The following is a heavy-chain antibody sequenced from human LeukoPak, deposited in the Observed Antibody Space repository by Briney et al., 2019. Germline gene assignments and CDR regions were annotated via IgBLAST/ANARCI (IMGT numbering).Heavy chain of an antibody. CDR3: ARGRIAVAGTYSDY. J-gene: IGHJ4*02. CDR2: INHSGST. CDR1: GGSFSGYY. V-gene: IGHV4-34*01. Sequence: PSETLSLTCAVCGGSFSGYYWSWIRQPPGKGLEWIGEINHSGSTNYNPSLKSRVTISVDTSKNQFSLKLSSVTAADTAVYYCARGRIAVAGTYSDYWGQGTLVTVSS. D-gene: IGHD6-19*01.